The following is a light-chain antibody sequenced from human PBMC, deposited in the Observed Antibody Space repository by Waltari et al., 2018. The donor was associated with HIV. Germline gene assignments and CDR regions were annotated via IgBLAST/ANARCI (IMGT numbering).Light chain of an antibody. CDR2: DDG. CDR3: QVWDYNSDRGV. Sequence: SYVLSQPPSVSVAPRQTARITCGGNPIGNKNMHWYQQRPGQAPVLVVSDDGDRPSDIPARFSGSNSANTATLSISMVEAGDEADYYGQVWDYNSDRGVFGGGTKLTVL. V-gene: IGLV3-21*02. J-gene: IGLJ3*02. CDR1: PIGNKN.